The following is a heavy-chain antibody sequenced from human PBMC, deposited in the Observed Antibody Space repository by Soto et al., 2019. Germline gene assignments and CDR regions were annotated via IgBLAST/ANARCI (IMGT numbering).Heavy chain of an antibody. Sequence: ASVKVSCKASGYTFTSYYMHWVRQAPGQGLEWMGIINPSGGSTSYAQKFQGRVTMTRDTSTSTVYMELSSLRSEDTAVYYCARAVTDYYGSGSYYPHYYYYYGMDVWGQGTTVTVSS. V-gene: IGHV1-46*01. CDR3: ARAVTDYYGSGSYYPHYYYYYGMDV. D-gene: IGHD3-10*01. J-gene: IGHJ6*02. CDR2: INPSGGST. CDR1: GYTFTSYY.